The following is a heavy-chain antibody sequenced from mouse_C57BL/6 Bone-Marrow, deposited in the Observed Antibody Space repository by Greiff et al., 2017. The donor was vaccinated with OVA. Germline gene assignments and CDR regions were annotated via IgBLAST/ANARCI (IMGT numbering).Heavy chain of an antibody. V-gene: IGHV1-64*01. CDR1: GYTFTSYW. Sequence: QVQLQQPGAELVKPGASVKLSCKASGYTFTSYWMHWVKQRPGQGLEWIGMIHPNSGSTNYNEKFKSKATLTVANSSSTAYMQLSSLTSEDSAVYYCARSPSYYSNYWYFDVWGTGTTVTVSS. CDR2: IHPNSGST. CDR3: ARSPSYYSNYWYFDV. J-gene: IGHJ1*03. D-gene: IGHD2-5*01.